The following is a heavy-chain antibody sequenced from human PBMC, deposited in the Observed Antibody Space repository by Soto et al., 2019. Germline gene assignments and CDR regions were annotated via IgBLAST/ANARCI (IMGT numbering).Heavy chain of an antibody. CDR3: ARDGGVSLPGELWSDP. D-gene: IGHD2-8*02. J-gene: IGHJ5*02. CDR2: ISYDGSNK. Sequence: QVQLVESGGGVVQPGRSLRLSCAASGFTFSTYAMHWVRQAPGKGLEWVAVISYDGSNKYYADSVKDRFTLSRDNSKNTLQGQMEGLRAEDTAVYFCARDGGVSLPGELWSDPWGQGTLVTVSS. CDR1: GFTFSTYA. V-gene: IGHV3-30-3*01.